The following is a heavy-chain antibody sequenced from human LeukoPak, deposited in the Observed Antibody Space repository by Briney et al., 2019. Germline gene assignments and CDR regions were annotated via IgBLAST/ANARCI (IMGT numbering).Heavy chain of an antibody. CDR3: ANKYYGDFDY. CDR1: GFTFSSYG. D-gene: IGHD4-17*01. CDR2: IRYDGSNK. V-gene: IGHV3-30*02. Sequence: PGGSLRLSCAASGFTFSSYGMHWVRQAPGKGLEWVAFIRYDGSNKYCADSVKGRFTISRDNSKNTLYLQMNSLRAEDTAVYYCANKYYGDFDYWGQGTLVTVFS. J-gene: IGHJ4*02.